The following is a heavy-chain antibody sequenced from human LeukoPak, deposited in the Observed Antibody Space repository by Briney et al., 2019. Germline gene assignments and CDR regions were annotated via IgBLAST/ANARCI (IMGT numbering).Heavy chain of an antibody. V-gene: IGHV3-23*01. CDR2: ISGSGGST. Sequence: GGSLRLSCAASGFTFSSYAMSWVRQAPGKGLEWVSAISGSGGSTYYADSVKGRFTISRDNSKSTLYLQMNSLRAEDTAVYYCAKDQILWFGELFSYFDYWGQGTLVTVSS. CDR3: AKDQILWFGELFSYFDY. CDR1: GFTFSSYA. J-gene: IGHJ4*02. D-gene: IGHD3-10*01.